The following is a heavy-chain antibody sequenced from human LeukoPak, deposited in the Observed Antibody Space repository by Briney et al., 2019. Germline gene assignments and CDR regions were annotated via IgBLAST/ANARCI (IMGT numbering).Heavy chain of an antibody. J-gene: IGHJ4*02. V-gene: IGHV4-59*01. CDR3: ARGPTESYYYDSSGYYKHYFDY. D-gene: IGHD3-22*01. CDR1: GGSISSYY. CDR2: IYYSGST. Sequence: SETLSLTCTVSGGSISSYYWSWIRQPPGKGLEWIRYIYYSGSTNYNPSLKSRVTISVDTSKNQFSLKLSSVTAADTAVYYCARGPTESYYYDSSGYYKHYFDYWGQGTLVTVSS.